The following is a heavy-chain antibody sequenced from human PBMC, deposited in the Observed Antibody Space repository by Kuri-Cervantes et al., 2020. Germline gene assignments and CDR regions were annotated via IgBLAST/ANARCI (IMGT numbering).Heavy chain of an antibody. CDR2: ISSGSSYI. J-gene: IGHJ4*02. Sequence: GESLKISCAASGFTFSSYSMNWVRQAPTKGLEWVSSISSGSSYIYYADSVKGRFTISRDNAKNSLYLQMNSLRAEDTAVYYCARDYSAGYSSSWTDYWGQGILVTVSS. CDR3: ARDYSAGYSSSWTDY. D-gene: IGHD6-13*01. CDR1: GFTFSSYS. V-gene: IGHV3-21*01.